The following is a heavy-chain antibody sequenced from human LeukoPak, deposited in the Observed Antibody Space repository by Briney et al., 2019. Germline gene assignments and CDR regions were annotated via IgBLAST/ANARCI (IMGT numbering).Heavy chain of an antibody. J-gene: IGHJ4*02. CDR1: GFTFDDYA. Sequence: GGSLRLSCAASGFTFDDYAMHWVRQAPGKGLEWVSGISWNSGSIVYADSVKGRFTISRDNAKNSLYLQMNSLRAEDTALYYCAKDTYYDSSGYYYFDYWGQGTLVTVSS. V-gene: IGHV3-9*01. CDR2: ISWNSGSI. D-gene: IGHD3-22*01. CDR3: AKDTYYDSSGYYYFDY.